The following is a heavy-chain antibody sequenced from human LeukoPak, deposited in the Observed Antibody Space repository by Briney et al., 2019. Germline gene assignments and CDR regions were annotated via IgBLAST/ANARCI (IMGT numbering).Heavy chain of an antibody. J-gene: IGHJ1*01. CDR1: GYTFTSYG. Sequence: ASVKVSCKASGYTFTSYGISWVRQAPGQGLEWMGWINAYNGNTNYAQKLQGRVTMTTDTSTSTAYMELRSLRSDDTAVYYWATTSSFLADYYDSSGYYYFQHWGQGTLVTVAS. V-gene: IGHV1-18*01. D-gene: IGHD3-22*01. CDR3: ATTSSFLADYYDSSGYYYFQH. CDR2: INAYNGNT.